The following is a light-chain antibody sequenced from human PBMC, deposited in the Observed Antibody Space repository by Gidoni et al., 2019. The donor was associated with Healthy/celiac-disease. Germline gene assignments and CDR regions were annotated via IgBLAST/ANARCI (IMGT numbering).Light chain of an antibody. CDR2: DAS. CDR1: QSVSSY. J-gene: IGKJ4*01. CDR3: QQRSNCPPLT. V-gene: IGKV3-11*01. Sequence: EIVLTQSQATLSLSPGERATLACRDSQSVSSYLAWYQQKPGQAPRLLIYDASTRATGIPARFSGSGSGTAFTLTIISLEPADFAVYYCQQRSNCPPLTFXGXTKVEIK.